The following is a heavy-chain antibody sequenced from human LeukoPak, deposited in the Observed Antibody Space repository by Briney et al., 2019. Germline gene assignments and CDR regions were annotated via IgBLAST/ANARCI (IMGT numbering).Heavy chain of an antibody. CDR3: ARDYHCSGGSCYLYYGMDV. CDR1: GYTFTSCG. CDR2: ISAYNGNT. D-gene: IGHD2-15*01. Sequence: ASVKVSCKASGYTFTSCGISWVRQAPGQGLEWMGWISAYNGNTNYAQKLQGRVTMTTDTSTSTAYMELRSLRSDDTAVYYCARDYHCSGGSCYLYYGMDVWGQGTTVTVSS. J-gene: IGHJ6*02. V-gene: IGHV1-18*01.